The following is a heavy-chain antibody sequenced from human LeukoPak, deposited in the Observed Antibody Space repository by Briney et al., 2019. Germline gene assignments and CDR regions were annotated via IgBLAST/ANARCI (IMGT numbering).Heavy chain of an antibody. J-gene: IGHJ3*02. V-gene: IGHV3-21*01. D-gene: IGHD3-16*01. CDR1: GFTFSSYS. CDR3: AREMGYGYGVGAFDI. Sequence: GGSLRLSCAASGFTFSSYSMNWVRQAPGKGLEWVSSISSSSSYIYYADSVKGRFTISRDNSKNTLYLQMNSLRAEDTAVYYCAREMGYGYGVGAFDIWGQGTMVTVSS. CDR2: ISSSSSYI.